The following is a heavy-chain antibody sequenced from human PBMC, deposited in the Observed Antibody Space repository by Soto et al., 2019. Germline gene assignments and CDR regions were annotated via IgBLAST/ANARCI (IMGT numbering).Heavy chain of an antibody. CDR1: GGSVSRGSHH. D-gene: IGHD2-15*01. CDR2: IYHSGTT. CDR3: ARHKDCSGGSCNAVGYSYGLAV. Sequence: PSGTRTLTCTGAGGSVSRGSHHGGWVRQPPGKGLEWIGSIYHSGTTYYNPPLKGRVTISVDTSKNQFSLRLSSVTAADTAVYYCARHKDCSGGSCNAVGYSYGLAVWGQGTTVT. V-gene: IGHV4-39*01. J-gene: IGHJ6*02.